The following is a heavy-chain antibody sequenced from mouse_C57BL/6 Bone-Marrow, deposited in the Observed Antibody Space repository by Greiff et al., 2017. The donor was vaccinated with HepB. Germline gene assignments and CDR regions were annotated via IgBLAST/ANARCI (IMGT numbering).Heavy chain of an antibody. CDR3: TEERYFDY. J-gene: IGHJ2*01. V-gene: IGHV6-3*01. Sequence: EVKVEESGGGLVQPGGSMKLSCVASGFTFSNYWMNWVRQSPEKGLEWVAQIRLKSDNYATHYAESVKGRFTISRDDSKSSVYLQMNNLRAEDTGMYYCTEERYFDYWGQGTTLTVSS. CDR1: GFTFSNYW. CDR2: IRLKSDNYAT.